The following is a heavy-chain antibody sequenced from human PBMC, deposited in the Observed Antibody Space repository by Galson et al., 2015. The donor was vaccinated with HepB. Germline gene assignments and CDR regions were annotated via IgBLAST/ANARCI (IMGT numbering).Heavy chain of an antibody. CDR2: IIPILGIA. CDR1: GGTFSSYA. V-gene: IGHV1-69*10. Sequence: SVKVSCKASGGTFSSYAISWVRQAPGQGLEWMGGIIPILGIANYAQKFQGRVTITADKSTSTAYMELSSLRSEDTAVYYCARDPLPAAKGFNWFDPWGQGTLVTVSS. D-gene: IGHD2-2*01. J-gene: IGHJ5*02. CDR3: ARDPLPAAKGFNWFDP.